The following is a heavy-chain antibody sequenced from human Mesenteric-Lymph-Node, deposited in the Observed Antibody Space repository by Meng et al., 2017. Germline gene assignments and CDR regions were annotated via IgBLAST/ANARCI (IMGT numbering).Heavy chain of an antibody. D-gene: IGHD6-13*01. J-gene: IGHJ5*02. CDR1: GGTFSSYA. V-gene: IGHV1-69*05. CDR2: IIPIFGTA. Sequence: QVRLVRSGAGVKKPGSSVKVSCKASGGTFSSYAISWVRQASGQGLEWMGGIIPIFGTANYAQKFQGRVTITTDESTSTAYMELSSLRSEDTAVYYCASWVAAAGKGWFDPWGQGTLVTVSS. CDR3: ASWVAAAGKGWFDP.